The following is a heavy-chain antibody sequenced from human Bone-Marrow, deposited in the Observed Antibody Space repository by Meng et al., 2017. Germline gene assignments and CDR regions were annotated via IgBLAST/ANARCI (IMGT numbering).Heavy chain of an antibody. J-gene: IGHJ4*02. CDR2: INHSGRT. CDR3: ARGARVAGTDY. D-gene: IGHD6-19*01. CDR1: GWAFSGYY. V-gene: IGHV4-34*02. Sequence: VQLQRGGGGSLEASETLFLTLAVYGWAFSGYYLSWIRQPPGKGLEWIGEINHSGRTKYIPSLKSRVTISVDTAKNQFSLKLSSVTAADTAVYYCARGARVAGTDYWGQGTLVTVSS.